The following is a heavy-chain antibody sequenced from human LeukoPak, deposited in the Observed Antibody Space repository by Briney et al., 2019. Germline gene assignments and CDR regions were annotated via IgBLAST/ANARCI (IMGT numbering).Heavy chain of an antibody. D-gene: IGHD3-10*01. Sequence: SVKVSCKASGFTFTSSAMQWVRQARGQRLEWIGWIVVGSGNTNYAQKFQERVTITRDMSTSTAYMELSSLRSEDTAVYYCAADRSITMVRGFDPWGQGTLVTVSS. V-gene: IGHV1-58*02. CDR2: IVVGSGNT. J-gene: IGHJ5*02. CDR1: GFTFTSSA. CDR3: AADRSITMVRGFDP.